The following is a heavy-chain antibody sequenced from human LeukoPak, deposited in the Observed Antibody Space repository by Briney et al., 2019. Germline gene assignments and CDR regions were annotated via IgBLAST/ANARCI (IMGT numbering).Heavy chain of an antibody. CDR2: IKQDGSEK. V-gene: IGHV3-7*01. CDR3: ARDLTHYYYYMDV. D-gene: IGHD2-15*01. Sequence: PGGSLRLSCAASGFTFSSYWMSWVRQAPGKGLEWVANIKQDGSEKYYVDSVKGRFTISRDNAKNSLYLQMNSLRAEDTAVYYCARDLTHYYYYMDVWGKGTTVTVSS. J-gene: IGHJ6*03. CDR1: GFTFSSYW.